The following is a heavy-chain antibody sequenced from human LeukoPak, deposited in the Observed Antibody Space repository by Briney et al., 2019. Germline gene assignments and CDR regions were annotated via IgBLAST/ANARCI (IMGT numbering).Heavy chain of an antibody. J-gene: IGHJ3*02. CDR2: MNPNSGNT. CDR1: GYTFTSYD. D-gene: IGHD3-3*01. CDR3: ARIPIFGVLSPHDAFDI. Sequence: VSVKVSCKASGYTFTSYDINWVRQATGQGLEWMGWMNPNSGNTGYAQKFQGRVTMTRNTSISTAYMELSSLRSEDTAVYYCARIPIFGVLSPHDAFDIWGQGTMVTVSS. V-gene: IGHV1-8*01.